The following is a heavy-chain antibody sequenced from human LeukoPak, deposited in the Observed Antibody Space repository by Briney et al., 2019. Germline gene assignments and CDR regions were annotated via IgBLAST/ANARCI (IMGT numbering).Heavy chain of an antibody. Sequence: ASVKVSCKASGYTFTSYGISWVRQAPGQGLEWMGWISAYNGNTNYAQKLQGRVTMTTDTSTSTAYMELSSLRSEDTAVYYCARAAMKRGSTYYFGMDVWGQGTTVTVSS. J-gene: IGHJ6*02. CDR3: ARAAMKRGSTYYFGMDV. CDR1: GYTFTSYG. CDR2: ISAYNGNT. D-gene: IGHD2-2*01. V-gene: IGHV1-18*01.